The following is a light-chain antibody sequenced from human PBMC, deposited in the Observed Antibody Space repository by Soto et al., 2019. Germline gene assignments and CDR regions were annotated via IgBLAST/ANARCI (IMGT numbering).Light chain of an antibody. CDR3: AAWDDSLNGPNVV. CDR2: SNN. Sequence: QSVLTQPPSASGTPGQRVTISCSGSSSNIGSNTVNWYQQLPGTAPKLLIYSNNQRPSGVPDRFSGSKSGTSASLAISGLQCEDEDDYYCAAWDDSLNGPNVVFGGGTKLTVL. J-gene: IGLJ2*01. V-gene: IGLV1-44*01. CDR1: SSNIGSNT.